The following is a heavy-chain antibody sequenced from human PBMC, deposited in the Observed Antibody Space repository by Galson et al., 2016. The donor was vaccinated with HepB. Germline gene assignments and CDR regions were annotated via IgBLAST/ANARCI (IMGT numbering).Heavy chain of an antibody. D-gene: IGHD2-2*01. CDR2: ISGSSAYI. V-gene: IGHV3-11*06. CDR1: GFTFSDYF. J-gene: IGHJ4*02. CDR3: AREYRSDPSYYFDY. Sequence: SLRLSCAASGFTFSDYFMSWIRQTPGKGLEWVSYISGSSAYINYADSVKGRFTISRDNAKNSLYLQMNSLGVEDTAVYYCAREYRSDPSYYFDYWGQGALVTVSS.